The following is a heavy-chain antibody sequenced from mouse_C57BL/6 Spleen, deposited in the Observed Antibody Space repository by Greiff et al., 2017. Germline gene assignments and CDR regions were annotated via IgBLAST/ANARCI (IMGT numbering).Heavy chain of an antibody. CDR3: ARKDYYSNSSSFAY. D-gene: IGHD2-5*01. CDR2: IDPSASYT. V-gene: IGHV1-50*01. Sequence: VQLQQPGAELVQPGASVKLSCEASGYTFTSSWMPWVKQRPGQGLEWIGEIDPSASYTNYNQKFKGKATLTVDTSSSTAYMQLSSLTSEDSAVYYCARKDYYSNSSSFAYWGQGTLVTVSA. CDR1: GYTFTSSW. J-gene: IGHJ3*01.